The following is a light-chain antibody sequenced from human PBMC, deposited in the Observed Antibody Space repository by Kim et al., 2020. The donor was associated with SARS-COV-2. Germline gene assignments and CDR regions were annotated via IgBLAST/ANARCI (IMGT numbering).Light chain of an antibody. J-gene: IGKJ4*01. CDR1: QGLGDSN. CDR2: AAS. Sequence: EIVLTQSPGTLSLSPGDRATLSCRASQGLGDSNLAWYQHKSGQAPRLLIDAASKRATGIAGRFSGTGSGTDFTLTISGLEAEDVAVYYCQYYGRSPAFGGGTKVDIK. CDR3: QYYGRSPA. V-gene: IGKV3-20*01.